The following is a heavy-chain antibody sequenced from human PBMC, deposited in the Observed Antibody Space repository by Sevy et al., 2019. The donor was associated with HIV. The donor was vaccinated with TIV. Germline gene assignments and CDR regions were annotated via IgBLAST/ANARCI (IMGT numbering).Heavy chain of an antibody. D-gene: IGHD6-13*01. CDR3: ANSRGRYDGSSWLYYYYLMDV. CDR1: GFTFSSYA. J-gene: IGHJ6*02. Sequence: GGSLRLSCAASGFTFSSYAMHWVRQAPGKGLEWVAVISYDGNNKYADAVKGRFTISRDNSKNTLYLQMNSLRAEDTAVYYCANSRGRYDGSSWLYYYYLMDVWGQGATVTVSS. CDR2: ISYDGNNK. V-gene: IGHV3-30*18.